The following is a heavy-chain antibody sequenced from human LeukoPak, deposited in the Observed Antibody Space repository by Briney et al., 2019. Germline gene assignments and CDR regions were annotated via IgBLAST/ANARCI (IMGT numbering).Heavy chain of an antibody. J-gene: IGHJ4*02. Sequence: GGSLRLSCAASGFTFSTYAMSWVRQAPGKGLEWVSTVSGSGGATYYADSVRGRFTISRDNSKNILHLQMNILRAEDTAVYYCAKELGIDYWGQGTLVTVSS. CDR2: VSGSGGAT. CDR1: GFTFSTYA. CDR3: AKELGIDY. V-gene: IGHV3-23*01. D-gene: IGHD7-27*01.